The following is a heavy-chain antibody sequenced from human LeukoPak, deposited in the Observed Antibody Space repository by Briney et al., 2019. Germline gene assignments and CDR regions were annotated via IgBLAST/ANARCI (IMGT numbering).Heavy chain of an antibody. D-gene: IGHD4-17*01. V-gene: IGHV4-59*01. J-gene: IGHJ2*01. CDR1: GGSISSSY. CDR3: ARDYGDIPPDWYYDL. CDR2: IYYTGSI. Sequence: SETLSLTFTVSGGSISSSYWSWIRQPPGKGLEWIGYIYYTGSITYNPSLKSRVTISVDTSKNQFSLKLRSVTAADTAAYYCARDYGDIPPDWYYDLWGRGTLVTVSS.